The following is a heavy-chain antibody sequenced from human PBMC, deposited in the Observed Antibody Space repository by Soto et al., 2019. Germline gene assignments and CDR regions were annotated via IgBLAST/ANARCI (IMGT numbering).Heavy chain of an antibody. J-gene: IGHJ6*02. CDR3: ARGGADRQGYNYGYYYYYGMDV. CDR1: GFTFSSYS. Sequence: GGSLRLSCAASGFTFSSYSMNWVRQAPGKGLEWVSSISSSSSYIYYADSVKGRFTISRDNAKNSLYLQMNSLRGEDTAVYYCARGGADRQGYNYGYYYYYGMDVWGQGTTVTVSS. D-gene: IGHD1-20*01. CDR2: ISSSSSYI. V-gene: IGHV3-21*01.